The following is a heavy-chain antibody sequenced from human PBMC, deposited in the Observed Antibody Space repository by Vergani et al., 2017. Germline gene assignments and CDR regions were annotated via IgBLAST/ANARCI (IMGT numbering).Heavy chain of an antibody. D-gene: IGHD6-19*01. V-gene: IGHV3-23*01. CDR3: AKGGWGVEGYYYGMDV. Sequence: EVQLLESGGGLVQPGGSLRLSCAASGFTFSSYAMSWVRQAPGKGLEWVSVISGSGGSKYYADAVKGRFTISRDNSKNTLYLQMNSLRAEDTAVYYCAKGGWGVEGYYYGMDVWGQGTMVTVSS. CDR2: ISGSGGSK. J-gene: IGHJ6*02. CDR1: GFTFSSYA.